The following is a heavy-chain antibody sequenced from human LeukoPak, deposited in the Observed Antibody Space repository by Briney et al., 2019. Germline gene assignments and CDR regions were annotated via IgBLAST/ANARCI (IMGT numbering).Heavy chain of an antibody. CDR1: GFTFSSYG. V-gene: IGHV3-33*01. J-gene: IGHJ6*02. CDR2: IWYDGSNK. Sequence: GRSLRLSCAASGFTFSSYGMHWVRQAPGKGLEWVAVIWYDGSNKYYADSVKGRLTISRDNSKNTLYLQMNSLRAEDTAVYYCARDTVVAVAGTSDYYYYYGMDVWGQGTTVTVSS. CDR3: ARDTVVAVAGTSDYYYYYGMDV. D-gene: IGHD6-19*01.